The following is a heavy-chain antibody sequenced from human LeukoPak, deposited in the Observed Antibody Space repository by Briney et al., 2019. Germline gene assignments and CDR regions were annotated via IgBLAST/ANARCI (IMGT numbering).Heavy chain of an antibody. Sequence: PGGSLRLSCAASGFTFSSYWMHWVRQAPGKGLVWVSRINTDGSSTSYADSVKGRFTISRDNSKNTLYLQMNSLRDEDTAVYYCARDFIATGGSGSIYNWFDPWGQGTLVTVSS. J-gene: IGHJ5*02. CDR3: ARDFIATGGSGSIYNWFDP. D-gene: IGHD6-13*01. CDR1: GFTFSSYW. CDR2: INTDGSST. V-gene: IGHV3-74*01.